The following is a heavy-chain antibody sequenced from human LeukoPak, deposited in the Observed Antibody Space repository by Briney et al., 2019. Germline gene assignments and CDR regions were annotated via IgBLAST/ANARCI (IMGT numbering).Heavy chain of an antibody. D-gene: IGHD6-19*01. V-gene: IGHV3-23*01. CDR2: ISGSGGST. J-gene: IGHJ4*02. CDR3: AKARTRIAVAGTFDY. Sequence: GGSLRLSCAASGFTFSSYAMSWVRQAPGKGLEWVSAISGSGGSTYYADSVKGRFTISRDNSKNTLYLQMNSLRAEATAVYYCAKARTRIAVAGTFDYWGQGTLVTVSS. CDR1: GFTFSSYA.